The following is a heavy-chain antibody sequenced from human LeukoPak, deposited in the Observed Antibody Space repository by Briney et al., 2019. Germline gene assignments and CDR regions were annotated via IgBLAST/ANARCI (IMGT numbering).Heavy chain of an antibody. Sequence: ASVKVSCKASGGTFSSYAISWVRQAPGQGLEWMGRIIPIFGTANYAQKFQGTVTITTDESTSTAYMELSSLRSEDTAVYYCARDLWDTAIDNWFDPWGQGTLVTVSS. J-gene: IGHJ5*02. D-gene: IGHD5-18*01. CDR1: GGTFSSYA. CDR3: ARDLWDTAIDNWFDP. CDR2: IIPIFGTA. V-gene: IGHV1-69*05.